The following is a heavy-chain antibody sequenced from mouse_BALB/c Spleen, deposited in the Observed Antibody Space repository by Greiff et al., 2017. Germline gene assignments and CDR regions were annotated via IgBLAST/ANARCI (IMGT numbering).Heavy chain of an antibody. CDR3: ARGRYRYYYAMDY. J-gene: IGHJ4*01. V-gene: IGHV1-69*02. Sequence: VQLQQPGAELVRPGASVKLSCKASGYTFTSYWINWVKQRPGQGLEWIGNIYPSDSYTNYNQKFKDKATLTVDKSSSTAYMQLSSPTSEDSAVYYCARGRYRYYYAMDYWGQGTSVTVSS. CDR1: GYTFTSYW. CDR2: IYPSDSYT. D-gene: IGHD2-14*01.